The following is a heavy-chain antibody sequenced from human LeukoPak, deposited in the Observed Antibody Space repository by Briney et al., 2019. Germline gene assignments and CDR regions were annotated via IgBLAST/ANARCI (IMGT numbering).Heavy chain of an antibody. V-gene: IGHV1-2*02. D-gene: IGHD3-22*01. CDR2: INPNSCGP. J-gene: IGHJ4*02. CDR3: ARASYYYDSSGYPGYYFDY. CDR1: GYTFTDYY. Sequence: ASVKVSCKASGYTFTDYYMHWVRQAPGQGLEGMGWINPNSCGPNYAQKFQGRVTMTRDTSISTAYMELSRLRSDDTAVYYCARASYYYDSSGYPGYYFDYWGQGTLVTVSS.